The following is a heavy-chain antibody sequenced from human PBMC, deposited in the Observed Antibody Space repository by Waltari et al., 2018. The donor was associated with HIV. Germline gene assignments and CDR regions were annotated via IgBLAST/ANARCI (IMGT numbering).Heavy chain of an antibody. V-gene: IGHV3-11*01. D-gene: IGHD2-2*01. Sequence: QVQLVESGGGLVTPGGSLRLSCAASGFTFRDYDMSWIRQAPGQGLEWVSYISSSGSTIYYADSVKGRFTISRDNAKNSLYLQINSLRAEDTAVYYCERAGGDIVVVPAAHTNYYYYGMDVWGRGTTVTVSS. J-gene: IGHJ6*02. CDR3: ERAGGDIVVVPAAHTNYYYYGMDV. CDR1: GFTFRDYD. CDR2: ISSSGSTI.